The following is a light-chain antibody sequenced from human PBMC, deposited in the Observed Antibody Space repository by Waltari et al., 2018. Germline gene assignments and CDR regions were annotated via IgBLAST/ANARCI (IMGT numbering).Light chain of an antibody. Sequence: EIVLTQYQGTLSLSPGERATLSCRSSHSDNSSYLAWYQQKPGQAPRLLIYGASSRATGIPDRFSGSGSGTDFTLTISRLEPEDFAVYYCQQYGSSLYTFGQGTKLEIK. CDR1: HSDNSSY. CDR2: GAS. V-gene: IGKV3-20*01. J-gene: IGKJ2*01. CDR3: QQYGSSLYT.